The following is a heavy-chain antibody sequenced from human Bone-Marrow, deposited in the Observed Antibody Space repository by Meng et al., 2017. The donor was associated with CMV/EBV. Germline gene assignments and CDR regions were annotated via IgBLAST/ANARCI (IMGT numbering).Heavy chain of an antibody. CDR1: GYTFSTRG. J-gene: IGHJ4*01. Sequence: ASVKVSCKASGYTFSTRGISWGRQAPGQGLQRRGWVSGYNGHTNYGPSHRNRVTVTANTSRNTSYQEVRSLRSDDAAVYYCARDSVNGGSSLLDFWGHGTLVTVSS. CDR3: ARDSVNGGSSLLDF. CDR2: VSGYNGHT. V-gene: IGHV1-18*01. D-gene: IGHD2-15*01.